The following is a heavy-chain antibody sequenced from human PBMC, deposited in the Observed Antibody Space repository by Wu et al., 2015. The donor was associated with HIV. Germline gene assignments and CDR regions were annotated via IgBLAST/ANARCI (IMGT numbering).Heavy chain of an antibody. Sequence: QVQLEQSGAEVKKPGASVKVSCKASGYTFASYDFKWVRQATGQGLEWMGWMNPNSGNTGYAKKFQGRVTMTWNISISTAYMELSSLRSDDTAVYYCARSYYDSLTGYYIHGMDVVGRRDRRSTVSS. CDR2: MNPNSGNT. V-gene: IGHV1-8*01. CDR3: ARSYYDSLTGYYIHGMDV. D-gene: IGHD3-9*01. J-gene: IGHJ6*02. CDR1: GYTFASYD.